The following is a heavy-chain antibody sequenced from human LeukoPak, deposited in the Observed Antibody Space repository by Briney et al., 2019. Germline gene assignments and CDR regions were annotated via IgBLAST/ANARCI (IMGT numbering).Heavy chain of an antibody. J-gene: IGHJ4*02. V-gene: IGHV4-4*07. D-gene: IGHD6-19*01. CDR3: ARRDISSGWSFDY. Sequence: SETLSLTCTVSGAPISNYDWSWIRQPAAQGLAWISQIHTSGSTNYNPPLKSRVSMSIDTPENQGSLTIRSVTAADTAVYYCARRDISSGWSFDYWGQGILVTVSS. CDR2: IHTSGST. CDR1: GAPISNYD.